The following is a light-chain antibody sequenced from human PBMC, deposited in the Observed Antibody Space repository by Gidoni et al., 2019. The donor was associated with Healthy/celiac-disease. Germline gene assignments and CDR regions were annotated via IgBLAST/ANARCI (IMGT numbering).Light chain of an antibody. CDR2: EVS. CDR1: SSDVGAYNY. J-gene: IGLJ1*01. CDR3: SSYTGSNSQV. Sequence: QSALTQPPSASGSPGQSVTISCTGTSSDVGAYNYVSWYQQHPGKVPKLMLYEVSKRPSGVPDRFSGSKSGNTASLTVSGLQAEDEADYYCSSYTGSNSQVFGTGTKVTVL. V-gene: IGLV2-8*01.